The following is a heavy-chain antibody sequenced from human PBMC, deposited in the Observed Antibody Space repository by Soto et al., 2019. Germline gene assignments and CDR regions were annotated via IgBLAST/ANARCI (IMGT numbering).Heavy chain of an antibody. Sequence: PGGSLSLSCAASGFPFSSYGMHWVRQAPGKGLEWVAVISYDGSNKYYADSVKGRFTISRDNSKNTLYLQMNSLRAEDTAVYYCVSGPSIGYYDSSGYYVPVPYYFDYWGQGTLVTVSS. CDR2: ISYDGSNK. V-gene: IGHV3-30*03. J-gene: IGHJ4*02. CDR1: GFPFSSYG. CDR3: VSGPSIGYYDSSGYYVPVPYYFDY. D-gene: IGHD3-22*01.